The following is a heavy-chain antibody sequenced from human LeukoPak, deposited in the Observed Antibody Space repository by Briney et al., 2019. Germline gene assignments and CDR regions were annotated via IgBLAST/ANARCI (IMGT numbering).Heavy chain of an antibody. CDR1: GGSFSGYY. Sequence: PSETLSLTCAVYGGSFSGYYWSWIRQPPGKGLEWIGYIYYSGSTNYNPSLKSRVTISVDTSKNQFSLKLSSVTAADTAVYYCARDGAAAIGYYYYGMDVWGQGTTVTVSS. CDR2: IYYSGST. V-gene: IGHV4-59*01. J-gene: IGHJ6*02. D-gene: IGHD2-2*02. CDR3: ARDGAAAIGYYYYGMDV.